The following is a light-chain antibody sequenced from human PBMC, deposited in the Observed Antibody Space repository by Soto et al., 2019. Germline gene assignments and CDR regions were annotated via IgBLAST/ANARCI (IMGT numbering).Light chain of an antibody. CDR3: AAWDDSLNGFVV. J-gene: IGLJ2*01. V-gene: IGLV1-44*01. Sequence: QSVLTQPPSASGTPGQRVTISCSGSRSNIGSNTVNWYQQLPGAAPKVLIHSNNQRPSGVPDRFSGSKSGTSASLAISGLQSEDEADYYCAAWDDSLNGFVVFGGGTKLTVL. CDR2: SNN. CDR1: RSNIGSNT.